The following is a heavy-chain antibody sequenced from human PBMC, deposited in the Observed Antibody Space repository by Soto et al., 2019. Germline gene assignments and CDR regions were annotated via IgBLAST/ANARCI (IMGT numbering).Heavy chain of an antibody. J-gene: IGHJ3*02. D-gene: IGHD6-19*01. CDR1: GFTFSSYA. V-gene: IGHV3-23*01. CDR3: ARAIGRSGWYYSYAFDI. CDR2: ISGSGGST. Sequence: EVQLLESGGGLVQPGGSLRLSCAASGFTFSSYAMSWVRQAPGKGLEWVSAISGSGGSTYYADSVKGRFTMSRDNSKNPLYVQMNSLGAEDTDVYYCARAIGRSGWYYSYAFDIWGQGTMVTVSS.